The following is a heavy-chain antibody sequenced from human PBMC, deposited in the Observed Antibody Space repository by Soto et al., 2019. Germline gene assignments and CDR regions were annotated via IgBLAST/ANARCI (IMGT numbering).Heavy chain of an antibody. CDR3: AGGGWLRSPDDYVWGSYLDY. V-gene: IGHV4-30-2*01. J-gene: IGHJ4*02. CDR1: GGSINSGGYS. CDR2: IYHTGTT. D-gene: IGHD3-16*02. Sequence: PSETLSLTCTVSGGSINSGGYSWTWIRQPPGKGLEWIGFIYHTGTTYYNPSLKSRVTISVDRSKNQFSLKLNSVTAADTAVYYCAGGGWLRSPDDYVWGSYLDYWGQGTLVTVSS.